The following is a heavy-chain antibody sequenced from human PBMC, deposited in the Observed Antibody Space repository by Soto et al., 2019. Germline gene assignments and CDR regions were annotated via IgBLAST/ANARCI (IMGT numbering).Heavy chain of an antibody. CDR1: GNVFTTYG. J-gene: IGHJ4*02. V-gene: IGHV1-18*01. CDR3: ARGSHWSGYAAY. D-gene: IGHD3-3*01. CDR2: INGYKGNT. Sequence: SVKVSCKNSGNVFTTYGVKRVRKFPRHGREWMGWINGYKGNTTYPQKFQGRVSMTTDTSRSTAYMELRSLTFEDTTVYYCARGSHWSGYAAYWGQGPLVTVSS.